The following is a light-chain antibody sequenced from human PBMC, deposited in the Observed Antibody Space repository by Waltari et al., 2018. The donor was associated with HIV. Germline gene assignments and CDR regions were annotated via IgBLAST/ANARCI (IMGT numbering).Light chain of an antibody. Sequence: EIMITQSPATLSVSPGARATLSCRASQSVSTNLAWYQQKPGQAPRLLIYGASTRATGIPARFSGSGSGTDFTLTISSLQSEDSVTYYCQQYNNWPLAFGGGTKVEIK. CDR2: GAS. CDR3: QQYNNWPLA. J-gene: IGKJ4*01. CDR1: QSVSTN. V-gene: IGKV3-15*01.